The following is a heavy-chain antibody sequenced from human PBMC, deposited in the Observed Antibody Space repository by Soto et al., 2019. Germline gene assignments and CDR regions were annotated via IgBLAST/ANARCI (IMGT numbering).Heavy chain of an antibody. Sequence: SETLSLTCTVSGGSISSSSYYWGWIRQPPGKGLEWIGSIYYSGSTYYNPSLKSRVTISVDTSKNQFSLKLSSVTAADTAVYYCVRITMVRGVTDWFDPWGQGTLVTVSS. J-gene: IGHJ5*02. V-gene: IGHV4-39*01. CDR3: VRITMVRGVTDWFDP. CDR1: GGSISSSSYY. D-gene: IGHD3-10*01. CDR2: IYYSGST.